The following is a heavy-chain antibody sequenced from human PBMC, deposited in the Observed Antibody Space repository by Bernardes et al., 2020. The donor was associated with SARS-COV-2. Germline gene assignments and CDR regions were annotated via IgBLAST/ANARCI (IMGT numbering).Heavy chain of an antibody. Sequence: SLGPSFAASGFPFRSYSMNWVRQAPGKGLEWVSSISSSSSYIYYADSVKGRFTITRDNAKNSLYLQMNSLRAEDTAVYYCARDHSSYYGSGSSPSWFYYYYGMDVWGQGTTVTVSS. CDR3: ARDHSSYYGSGSSPSWFYYYYGMDV. D-gene: IGHD3-10*01. J-gene: IGHJ6*02. CDR1: GFPFRSYS. CDR2: ISSSSSYI. V-gene: IGHV3-21*01.